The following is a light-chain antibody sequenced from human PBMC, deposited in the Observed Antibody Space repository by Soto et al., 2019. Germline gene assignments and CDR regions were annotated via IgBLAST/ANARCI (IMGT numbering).Light chain of an antibody. CDR2: AAS. V-gene: IGKV1-39*01. Sequence: DSQMNQSPSSLSASVGYRVTITCRASQSIGTRLNWYQQKPGKAPKLLICAASTLQTGVPSRFSGSGSGTEFTLTISNLLPEDLATYYCHQTDTIPETFGQGTKVEMK. CDR3: HQTDTIPET. J-gene: IGKJ1*01. CDR1: QSIGTR.